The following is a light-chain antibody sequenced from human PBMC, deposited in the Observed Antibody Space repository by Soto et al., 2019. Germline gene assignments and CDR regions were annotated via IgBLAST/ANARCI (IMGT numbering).Light chain of an antibody. CDR3: QQYNSYSWT. J-gene: IGKJ1*01. CDR2: KAS. Sequence: DIQLTQSPSFLSASVGDRVTITCRASQGISNYLAWYQQKPRKAPNLLIYKASSLKSGVPSRFSGSGSGTEFTLTISSLQPDDFATYYCQQYNSYSWTFGQGTKVGI. CDR1: QGISNY. V-gene: IGKV1-5*03.